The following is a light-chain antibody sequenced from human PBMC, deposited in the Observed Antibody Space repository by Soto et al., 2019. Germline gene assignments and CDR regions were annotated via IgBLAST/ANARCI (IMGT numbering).Light chain of an antibody. V-gene: IGLV2-14*03. CDR2: DVN. J-gene: IGLJ2*01. CDR3: TSWTTSTTMI. CDR1: SSDIGAYKF. Sequence: QSALTQPASLSGSPGQSITISCTGTSSDIGAYKFVSWYQQHPGKAPKLMLYDVNIRPSGVSNRFSGSKSGNTASLTISGLQAEDEADYYCTSWTTSTTMIFGGGTQLTVL.